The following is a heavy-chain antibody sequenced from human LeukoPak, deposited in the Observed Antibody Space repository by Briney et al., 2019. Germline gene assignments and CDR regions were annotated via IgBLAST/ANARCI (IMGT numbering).Heavy chain of an antibody. J-gene: IGHJ5*02. CDR2: IYSDDKT. V-gene: IGHV3-53*01. CDR1: GFTVISNY. Sequence: PGGSLRLSCAASGFTVISNYMSWVRQAPGKGLEWVSVIYSDDKTAYPDSVKGRFTISRDNSKNMLYLQMNSLRAEDTAVYYCARDQLGIGWWFDPWGQGTLVTVSS. CDR3: ARDQLGIGWWFDP. D-gene: IGHD2-15*01.